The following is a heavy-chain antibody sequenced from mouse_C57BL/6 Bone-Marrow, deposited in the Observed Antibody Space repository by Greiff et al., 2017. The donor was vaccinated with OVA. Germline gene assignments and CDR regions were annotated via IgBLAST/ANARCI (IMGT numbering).Heavy chain of an antibody. J-gene: IGHJ4*01. CDR3: AEMGLRRRDAMDY. D-gene: IGHD2-4*01. Sequence: EVQLQQSGPELVKPGASVKISCKASGYSFTGYYMNWVKQSPEKSLEWIGEINPSTGGTTYNQKFKAKATLTVDKSSSTAYMQLKSLTSEDSAVYYCAEMGLRRRDAMDYWGQGTSVTVSS. CDR1: GYSFTGYY. CDR2: INPSTGGT. V-gene: IGHV1-42*01.